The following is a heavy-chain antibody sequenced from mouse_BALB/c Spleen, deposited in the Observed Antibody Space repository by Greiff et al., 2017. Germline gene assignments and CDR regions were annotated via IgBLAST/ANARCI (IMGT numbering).Heavy chain of an antibody. CDR1: GYTFTDYA. J-gene: IGHJ2*01. CDR3: ARGDSDY. CDR2: ISTYYGDA. Sequence: VKLQESGAELVRPGVSVKISCKGSGYTFTDYAMHWVKQSHAKSLEWIGVISTYYGDASYNQKFKGKATMTVDKSSSTAYMELARLTSEDSAIYYCARGDSDYWGQGTTLTVSS. V-gene: IGHV1S137*01.